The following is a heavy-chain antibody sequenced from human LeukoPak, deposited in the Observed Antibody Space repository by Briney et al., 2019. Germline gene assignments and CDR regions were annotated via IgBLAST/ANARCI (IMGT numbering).Heavy chain of an antibody. CDR2: TYYRSKWYN. D-gene: IGHD3-22*01. CDR1: GDSVSSNSAA. CDR3: ARDRYYYDKPRFRASDI. V-gene: IGHV6-1*01. Sequence: SQTLSLTCAISGDSVSSNSAAWNWIRQSPTRGLEWLGRTYYRSKWYNDYAVSVKSRITINPDTSKNQFSLQLNSVTPEDTAVYYCARDRYYYDKPRFRASDIWGQGTMVTVSS. J-gene: IGHJ3*02.